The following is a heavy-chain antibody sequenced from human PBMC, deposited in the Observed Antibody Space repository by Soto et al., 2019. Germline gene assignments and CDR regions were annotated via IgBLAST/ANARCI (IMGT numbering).Heavy chain of an antibody. CDR1: GDPISSSTDY. CDR3: ARGEWQHLVRPFDY. Sequence: SETLSLTCAVSGDPISSSTDYWGWFRQSPGKGLEWIASIYYSGDSYYNPSLKSRVTISVDTSKKQLSLKLTSVTAADTAVYYCARGEWQHLVRPFDYWGQGTLVTVSS. J-gene: IGHJ4*02. V-gene: IGHV4-39*01. CDR2: IYYSGDS. D-gene: IGHD6-13*01.